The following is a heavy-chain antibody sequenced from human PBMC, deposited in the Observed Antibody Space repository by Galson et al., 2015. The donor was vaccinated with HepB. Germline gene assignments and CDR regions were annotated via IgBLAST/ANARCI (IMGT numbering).Heavy chain of an antibody. J-gene: IGHJ2*01. CDR2: IGTTSDT. D-gene: IGHD3-10*01. CDR1: RFIFSSYD. V-gene: IGHV3-13*01. Sequence: SLRLSCAASRFIFSSYDMHWVRQVTGKGLEWVSSIGTTSDTFYPDSVKGRFTISRENAKNSLYLQMNSLRAGDTAVYDCARDRGVARAFTANWYFDLWGRGTLVTVSS. CDR3: ARDRGVARAFTANWYFDL.